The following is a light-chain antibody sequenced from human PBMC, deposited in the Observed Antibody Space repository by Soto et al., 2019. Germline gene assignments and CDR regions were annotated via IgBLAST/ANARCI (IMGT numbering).Light chain of an antibody. V-gene: IGLV2-14*01. J-gene: IGLJ1*01. CDR2: EVS. CDR3: SSYTSSSIDDV. Sequence: HSVLTQPASVSGSPGQSITISCTGTSSDVGGYNYVSWYQQHPGKAPKLMIYEVSNRPSGVSNRFSGSKSGNTASLTISGLQAEDEADYYCSSYTSSSIDDVFGTGTKVTVL. CDR1: SSDVGGYNY.